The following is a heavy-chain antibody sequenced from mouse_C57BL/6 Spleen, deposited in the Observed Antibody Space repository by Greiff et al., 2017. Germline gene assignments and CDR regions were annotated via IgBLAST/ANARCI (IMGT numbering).Heavy chain of an antibody. Sequence: QVQLQQPGPELVKPGASVKLSCKASGYPFTSYWMHWVKQRPGQGLEWIGNINPSNGGTNYNEKFKSKATLTVDKSTITAYMQLRILTSSDSAVYYCASYSMDYWGQGTSVTVSS. CDR3: ASYSMDY. V-gene: IGHV1-53*01. CDR2: INPSNGGT. J-gene: IGHJ4*01. CDR1: GYPFTSYW.